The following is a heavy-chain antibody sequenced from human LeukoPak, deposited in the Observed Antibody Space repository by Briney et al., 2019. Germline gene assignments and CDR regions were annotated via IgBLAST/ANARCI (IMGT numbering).Heavy chain of an antibody. CDR3: AKRRRLRYFENYYYMDV. CDR2: IRYDGSNK. CDR1: GFTFSSYA. Sequence: GGSLRLSCAASGFTFSSYAMHWVRQAPGKGLEWVAFIRYDGSNKYYADSVKGRFTISRDNSKNTLYLQMNSLRAEDTAVYYCAKRRRLRYFENYYYMDVWGKGTTVTISS. D-gene: IGHD3-9*01. V-gene: IGHV3-30*02. J-gene: IGHJ6*03.